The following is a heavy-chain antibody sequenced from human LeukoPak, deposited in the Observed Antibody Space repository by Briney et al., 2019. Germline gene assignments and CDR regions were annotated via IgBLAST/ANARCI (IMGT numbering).Heavy chain of an antibody. CDR1: GFTFSDYY. Sequence: GGSLRLSCAASGFTFSDYYMSWTRQAPGKGLEWVSYISSSGSTIYYADSVKGRFTISRDNAKNSLYLQMNSLRAEDTAVYYCARGWNSSSHIYYFDYWGQGTLVTVSS. CDR3: ARGWNSSSHIYYFDY. D-gene: IGHD6-13*01. J-gene: IGHJ4*02. CDR2: ISSSGSTI. V-gene: IGHV3-11*01.